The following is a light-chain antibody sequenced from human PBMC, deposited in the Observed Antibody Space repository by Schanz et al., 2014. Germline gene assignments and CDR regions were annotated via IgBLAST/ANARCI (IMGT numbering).Light chain of an antibody. CDR1: QTISNY. CDR3: QKYDRAPWT. Sequence: DIQMTQSPSALSASVGDRVTITCRASQTISNYLNWYQQKPGKAPKLLIYAASTLQSGVPSRFSGSGSGTDFTLTISSLQPEDFATYYCQKYDRAPWTFGQGTRVEIK. CDR2: AAS. V-gene: IGKV1-39*01. J-gene: IGKJ1*01.